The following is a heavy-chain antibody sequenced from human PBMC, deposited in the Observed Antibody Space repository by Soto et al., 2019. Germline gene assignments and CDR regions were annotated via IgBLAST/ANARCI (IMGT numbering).Heavy chain of an antibody. D-gene: IGHD6-13*01. Sequence: PSEILSLTCTVSGGSISSGDYYWSWIRQVPKKGLEWIGYIYYSGSTYYNPSLRSRVAMSVDTSKNQFSLKLSSVTAADTAIYYCAREGRLAAAGRFDYWGQGTLVTVSS. CDR3: AREGRLAAAGRFDY. CDR1: GGSISSGDYY. CDR2: IYYSGST. V-gene: IGHV4-31*03. J-gene: IGHJ4*02.